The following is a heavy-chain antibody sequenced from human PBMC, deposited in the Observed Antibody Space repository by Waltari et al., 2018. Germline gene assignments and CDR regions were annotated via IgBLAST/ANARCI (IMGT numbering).Heavy chain of an antibody. CDR3: ARDSGVPAAIDY. V-gene: IGHV3-53*01. CDR1: GFTVSSHY. J-gene: IGHJ4*02. CDR2: IYSGGST. D-gene: IGHD2-2*01. Sequence: EVQLVESGGGLIQPGGSLSVSCAASGFTVSSHYMSWVRQAPGKGLEWVSVIYSGGSTYYADSVKGRFTISRDNSKNTLYLQMNSLRAEDTAVYYCARDSGVPAAIDYWGQGTLVTVSS.